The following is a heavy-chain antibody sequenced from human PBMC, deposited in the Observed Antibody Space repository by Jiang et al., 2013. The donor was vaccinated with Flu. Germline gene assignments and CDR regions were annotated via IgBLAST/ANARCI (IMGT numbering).Heavy chain of an antibody. D-gene: IGHD2-2*01. CDR3: ARHYAGAGYFDY. V-gene: IGHV4-59*08. CDR2: MGNSGSA. Sequence: GSGLVKPSETLSLICTVSGRPISSYWWSWIRQAPGKGLEWIAYMGNSGSAYYSPSLKSRVTTSIDTSKNQFSLKVSSVTAADTAVYYCARHYAGAGYFDYWGPEPWSPSPQ. J-gene: IGHJ4*01. CDR1: GRPISSYW.